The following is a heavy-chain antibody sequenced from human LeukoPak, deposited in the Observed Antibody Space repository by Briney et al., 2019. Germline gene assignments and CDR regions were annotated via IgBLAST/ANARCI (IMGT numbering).Heavy chain of an antibody. V-gene: IGHV4-59*01. CDR3: VRAGEVVGPTPSIPYWYLDP. CDR1: GASISRFY. D-gene: IGHD1-26*01. J-gene: IGHJ2*01. CDR2: IHYSGST. Sequence: SETLSLTCTVSGASISRFYWSWIRQPPGKGLEWIGYIHYSGSTNYNPSLKSGVTISVDTAKNQFSLKLSSVTAADTAVYYCVRAGEVVGPTPSIPYWYLDPWVRGTLTTVSS.